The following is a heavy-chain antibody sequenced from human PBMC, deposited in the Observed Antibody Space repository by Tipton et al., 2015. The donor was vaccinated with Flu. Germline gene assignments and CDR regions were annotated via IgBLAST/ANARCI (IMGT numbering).Heavy chain of an antibody. CDR2: INQDGSEK. CDR1: EITFSSYW. D-gene: IGHD3-16*02. J-gene: IGHJ4*02. V-gene: IGHV3-7*01. Sequence: SLRLSCAASEITFSSYWMSWVRQAPGKGLEWVANINQDGSEKHYVDSVKGRFTISGDNTKKSLFLHMSSLRAEDTAVYYCTRGFIRLCDYWGQGTLVSVSS. CDR3: TRGFIRLCDY.